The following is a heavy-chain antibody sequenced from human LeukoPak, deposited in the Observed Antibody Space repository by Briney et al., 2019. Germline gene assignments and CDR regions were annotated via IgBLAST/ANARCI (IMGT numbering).Heavy chain of an antibody. D-gene: IGHD2-2*01. CDR3: GIVQGADIVVVAGEFDY. V-gene: IGHV3-7*01. CDR2: IMYDGGEK. Sequence: GSLSLSCAASGFTFSSYWMSWVRQAPAKGLEWVAYIMYDGGEKYYADSVTGRFTISIYNPTNTLYLQRNSLRAADTPVYYCGIVQGADIVVVAGEFDYWGQGTLVTVSS. CDR1: GFTFSSYW. J-gene: IGHJ4*02.